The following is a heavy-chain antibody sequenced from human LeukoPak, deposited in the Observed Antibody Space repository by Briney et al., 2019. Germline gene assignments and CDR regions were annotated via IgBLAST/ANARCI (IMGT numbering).Heavy chain of an antibody. V-gene: IGHV4-34*01. Sequence: SETLSLTCAVYGGSFSGYYWSWIRQPPGKGLEWSGEINHSGSTNYNPSLKSRVTISVDTSKNQFSLKLSSVTAADTAVYYCARGNLDSRGYIDYWGQGTLVTVSS. D-gene: IGHD3-22*01. J-gene: IGHJ4*02. CDR2: INHSGST. CDR3: ARGNLDSRGYIDY. CDR1: GGSFSGYY.